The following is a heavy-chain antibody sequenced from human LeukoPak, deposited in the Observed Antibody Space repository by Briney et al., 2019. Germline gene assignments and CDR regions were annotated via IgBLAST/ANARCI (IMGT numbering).Heavy chain of an antibody. V-gene: IGHV1-69*13. CDR1: GGTFSSYA. J-gene: IGHJ3*02. CDR2: IIPIFGTA. D-gene: IGHD3-10*01. CDR3: ARGDYYGSGSYAYALDI. Sequence: ASVKVSCKASGGTFSSYAISWVRQAPGQGLEWMGGIIPIFGTANYAQKFQGRVTITADESTSTAYMELSSLRSEDTAVYYCARGDYYGSGSYAYALDIWGQGTMVTVSS.